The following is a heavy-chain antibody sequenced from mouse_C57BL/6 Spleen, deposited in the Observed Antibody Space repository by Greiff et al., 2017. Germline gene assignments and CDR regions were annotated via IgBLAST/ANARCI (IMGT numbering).Heavy chain of an antibody. CDR1: GYTFTDHT. CDR3: ARCSYDGYYEPRDFDV. CDR2: IYPRDGST. J-gene: IGHJ1*03. V-gene: IGHV1-78*01. D-gene: IGHD2-3*01. Sequence: QVQLQQSDAELVKPGASVKISCKVSGYTFTDHTIHWMKQRPEQGQEWIGYIYPRDGSTKYNEKFKGKATLTADKSSSTAYMQLNSLTSEDSAVYFCARCSYDGYYEPRDFDVWGTGTTVTVSS.